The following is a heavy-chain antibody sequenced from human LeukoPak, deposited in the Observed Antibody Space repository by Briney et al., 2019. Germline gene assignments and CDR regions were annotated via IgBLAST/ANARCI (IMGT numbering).Heavy chain of an antibody. V-gene: IGHV4-31*03. CDR2: IYYSGST. CDR3: ARDGDIVATRPYYYGMDV. CDR1: GGSISSGGYY. J-gene: IGHJ6*02. D-gene: IGHD5-12*01. Sequence: PSETLSLTCTVSGGSISSGGYYWSWIRQHPGKGLEWIGYIYYSGSTYYNPSLKSRVTISVDTSKNQFSLKLSSVTAADTAVYYCARDGDIVATRPYYYGMDVWGQGTTVTVSS.